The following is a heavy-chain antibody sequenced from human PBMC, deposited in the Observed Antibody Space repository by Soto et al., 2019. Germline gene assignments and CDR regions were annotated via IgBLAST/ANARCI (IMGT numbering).Heavy chain of an antibody. J-gene: IGHJ4*02. Sequence: PGGSLRLSCAASGFSFKDYYMTWMRQTPGKGLEWISTITSSGGTTYYAASVKGRVTISRDNANNSLYLKLSSVTAADTAVYYCARVSSGWYYFDYWGQGTLVTVSS. V-gene: IGHV3-11*01. D-gene: IGHD6-19*01. CDR1: GFSFKDYY. CDR3: ARVSSGWYYFDY. CDR2: ITSSGGTT.